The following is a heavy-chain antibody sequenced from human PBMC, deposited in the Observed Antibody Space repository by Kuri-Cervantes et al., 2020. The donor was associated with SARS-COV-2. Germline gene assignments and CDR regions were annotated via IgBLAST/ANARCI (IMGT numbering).Heavy chain of an antibody. V-gene: IGHV3-30-3*01. Sequence: GESLKISCAASGFTFSSYAMHWVRQAPGKGLEWVAVISYDGSNKYYADSVKGRFTITRDNSKNTLYLQMNSLRAEDTAVYYCARLGSDVDYWGQGTLVTVSS. CDR1: GFTFSSYA. CDR2: ISYDGSNK. J-gene: IGHJ4*02. D-gene: IGHD2-21*01. CDR3: ARLGSDVDY.